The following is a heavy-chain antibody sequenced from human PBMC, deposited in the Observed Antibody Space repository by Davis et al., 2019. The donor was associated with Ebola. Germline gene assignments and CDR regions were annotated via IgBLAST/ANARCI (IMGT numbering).Heavy chain of an antibody. V-gene: IGHV3-33*06. CDR1: GFTFSSYG. D-gene: IGHD3-10*01. CDR3: AKGYGSGSPRYNWFDP. J-gene: IGHJ5*02. CDR2: IWYDGNNK. Sequence: PGGSLRLSCAASGFTFSSYGMHWVRQAPGKGLEWVAVIWYDGNNKYYADSVKGRFTISRDNSKNTLYLQMNSLRAEDTAVYYCAKGYGSGSPRYNWFDPWGQGTLVTVSS.